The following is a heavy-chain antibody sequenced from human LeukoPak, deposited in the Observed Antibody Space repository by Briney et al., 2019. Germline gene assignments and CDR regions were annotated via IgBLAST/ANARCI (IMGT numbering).Heavy chain of an antibody. V-gene: IGHV4-39*07. Sequence: SETLSLTCTVSGGSISSSSYYWGWIRQPPGKGLEWIGSIYYSGSTYYNPSLKSRVTISVDTSKNQFSLKLSSVTAADTAVYYCARVVVEMATIRFDYWGQGTLVTVSS. J-gene: IGHJ4*02. CDR2: IYYSGST. D-gene: IGHD5-24*01. CDR1: GGSISSSSYY. CDR3: ARVVVEMATIRFDY.